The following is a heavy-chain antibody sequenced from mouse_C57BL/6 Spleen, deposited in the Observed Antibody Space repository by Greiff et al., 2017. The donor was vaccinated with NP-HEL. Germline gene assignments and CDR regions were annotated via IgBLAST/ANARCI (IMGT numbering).Heavy chain of an antibody. CDR3: ARSGTGTGLFDD. J-gene: IGHJ2*01. Sequence: VKLMESGAELVKPGASVKISCKASGYAFSSYWMNWVKQRPGKGLEWIGQIYPGDGDTNYHGKFKGKATLTADKSSSTAYMQLSSLTSEDSAVYFCARSGTGTGLFDDWGQGTTLTVSS. V-gene: IGHV1-80*01. D-gene: IGHD4-1*01. CDR2: IYPGDGDT. CDR1: GYAFSSYW.